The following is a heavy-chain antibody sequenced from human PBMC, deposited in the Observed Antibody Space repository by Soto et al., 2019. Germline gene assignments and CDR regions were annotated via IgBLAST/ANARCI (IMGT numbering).Heavy chain of an antibody. V-gene: IGHV3-74*01. J-gene: IGHJ4*02. D-gene: IGHD4-4*01. CDR3: ARDRGNYNGIFDY. Sequence: EVQLVESGGGLVQPGGSRRLSCAVSGLTFSSSWMHWVRQGPGKGLVWVSRINFDGSATHYAHSVQGRFTISRDNAKNVLYLQMTNLSAEDTAVYYCARDRGNYNGIFDYWGQGTLVTVSS. CDR2: INFDGSAT. CDR1: GLTFSSSW.